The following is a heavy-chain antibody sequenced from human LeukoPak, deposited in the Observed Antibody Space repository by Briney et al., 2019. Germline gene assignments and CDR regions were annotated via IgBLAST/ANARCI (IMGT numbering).Heavy chain of an antibody. Sequence: PSETLSLTCIVSGGSISSYYWSWIRQPPGKGLEWIGYIYYSGSTNYNPSLKSRVTISVDTSKNQFSLKLSSVTAADTAVYYCARAFGRRLYGGNSPAPFDYWGQGTLVTVSS. D-gene: IGHD4-23*01. CDR2: IYYSGST. V-gene: IGHV4-59*01. CDR1: GGSISSYY. CDR3: ARAFGRRLYGGNSPAPFDY. J-gene: IGHJ4*02.